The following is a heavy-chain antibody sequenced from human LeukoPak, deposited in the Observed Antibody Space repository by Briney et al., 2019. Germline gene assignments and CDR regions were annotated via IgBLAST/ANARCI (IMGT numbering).Heavy chain of an antibody. CDR3: AKDLYYYDSSGYFPTHDAFDI. V-gene: IGHV3-23*01. Sequence: PGGSLRLSCAASGFTFSSYAMSWVRQAPGKGLEWVSAISGSGGSTYYADSVKGRFTISRDNSKHTLYLQMNSLRAEDTAVYYCAKDLYYYDSSGYFPTHDAFDIWGQGTMVTVSS. CDR1: GFTFSSYA. D-gene: IGHD3-22*01. CDR2: ISGSGGST. J-gene: IGHJ3*02.